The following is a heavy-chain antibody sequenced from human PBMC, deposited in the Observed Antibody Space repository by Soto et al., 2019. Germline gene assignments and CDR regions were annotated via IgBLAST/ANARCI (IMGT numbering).Heavy chain of an antibody. Sequence: PGESLKISCKGSGYSFPSYWTGWVRQMPGKGLEWMGIIYPGDSETRYSPSFQGQVTISVDKSISTAYLQWSSLKASDTAMYYCATFGRSTVTTFYGMDVWGQGTTVTVSS. CDR1: GYSFPSYW. CDR3: ATFGRSTVTTFYGMDV. V-gene: IGHV5-51*01. J-gene: IGHJ6*02. D-gene: IGHD4-17*01. CDR2: IYPGDSET.